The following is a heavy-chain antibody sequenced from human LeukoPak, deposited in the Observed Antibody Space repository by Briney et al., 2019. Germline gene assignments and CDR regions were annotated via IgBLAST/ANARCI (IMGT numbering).Heavy chain of an antibody. CDR3: AKGVDYCSGGSCPADY. Sequence: PGGSLRLSCAASGFTFSSYAMHWVRQAPGKGLQWVAVISYDGSNKSYADSVKGRFTISRDNSKNTLYLQMNSLRAEDTAVYYCAKGVDYCSGGSCPADYWGPGTLVTVSS. J-gene: IGHJ4*02. CDR2: ISYDGSNK. CDR1: GFTFSSYA. D-gene: IGHD2-15*01. V-gene: IGHV3-30-3*01.